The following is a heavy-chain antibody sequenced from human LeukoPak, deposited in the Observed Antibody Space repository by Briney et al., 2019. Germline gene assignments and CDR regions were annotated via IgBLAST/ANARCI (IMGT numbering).Heavy chain of an antibody. D-gene: IGHD3-22*01. V-gene: IGHV3-9*01. CDR2: ISWNSGSI. Sequence: GGSLRLSCAASGFTFDDYAMHWVRQAPGKGLEWVSGISWNSGSIGYADSVKGRFTISRDNAKNSLYLQMNSLRAEDTALYYCAKSSGYYYTGYFDYWGQGTLVTVSS. J-gene: IGHJ4*02. CDR3: AKSSGYYYTGYFDY. CDR1: GFTFDDYA.